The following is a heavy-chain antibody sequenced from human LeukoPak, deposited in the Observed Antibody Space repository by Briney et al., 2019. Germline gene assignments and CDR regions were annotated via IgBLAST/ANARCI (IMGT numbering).Heavy chain of an antibody. V-gene: IGHV4-39*01. CDR1: GGSISSGSYY. CDR3: ARGNTYYDFWSSVNWFDP. CDR2: INHSGST. J-gene: IGHJ5*02. Sequence: PSETLSLTCTGSGGSISSGSYYWSWIRQPPGKGLEWIGEINHSGSTNYNPSLRSRVTISVDTSKNQFSMKLSSVTAADTAVYYCARGNTYYDFWSSVNWFDPWGQGTLVTVSS. D-gene: IGHD3-3*01.